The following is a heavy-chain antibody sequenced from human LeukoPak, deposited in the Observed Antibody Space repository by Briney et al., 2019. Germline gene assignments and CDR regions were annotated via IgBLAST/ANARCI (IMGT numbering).Heavy chain of an antibody. CDR3: ALSIAARPGYYYYMDV. J-gene: IGHJ6*03. CDR2: ISGSGGYT. V-gene: IGHV3-23*01. D-gene: IGHD6-6*01. Sequence: GGSLRLSCAASGFTFTSYGMSWVRQAPGKGLEWVSAISGSGGYTYYADSVKGRFTISRDNSKNTLYLQMNSLRAEDTAVYYCALSIAARPGYYYYMDVWGKGTTVTVSS. CDR1: GFTFTSYG.